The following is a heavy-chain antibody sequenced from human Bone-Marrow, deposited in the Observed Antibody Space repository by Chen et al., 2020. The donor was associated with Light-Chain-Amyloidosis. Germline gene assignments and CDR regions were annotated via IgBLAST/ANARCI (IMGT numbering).Heavy chain of an antibody. CDR2: IYHDDSDA. Sequence: EVQLEQSGPEVKKPGESLKISCKGSGYTFPNYWIGWVRQMPGKGLEWMGVIYHDDSDARYSPSFEGQVTISADKSITTAYLQWRSLKASDTAMYYCARRRDGYNFDYWGQGTLVTVSS. J-gene: IGHJ4*02. V-gene: IGHV5-51*01. CDR1: GYTFPNYW. CDR3: ARRRDGYNFDY. D-gene: IGHD5-12*01.